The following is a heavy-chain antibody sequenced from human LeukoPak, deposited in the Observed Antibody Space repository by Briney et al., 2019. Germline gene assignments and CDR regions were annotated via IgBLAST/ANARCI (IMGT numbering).Heavy chain of an antibody. CDR1: GFTFSSYG. Sequence: GRSLRLSCAASGFTFSSYGMHWVRQAPGKGLEWVAVIWYDGSNKYYADSVKGRFTISRDNSKNTLCLQMNSLRAEDTAVYYCARRSRYCSSTSCYRSVDTAMVNYYYYGMDVWGQGTTVTVSS. J-gene: IGHJ6*02. D-gene: IGHD2-2*02. CDR2: IWYDGSNK. CDR3: ARRSRYCSSTSCYRSVDTAMVNYYYYGMDV. V-gene: IGHV3-33*01.